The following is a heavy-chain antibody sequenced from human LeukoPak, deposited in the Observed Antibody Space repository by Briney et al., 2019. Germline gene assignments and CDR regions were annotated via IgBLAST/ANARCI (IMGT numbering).Heavy chain of an antibody. CDR1: GFTFSSYG. J-gene: IGHJ4*02. CDR2: IRYDGSNK. Sequence: GGSLRLSCAASGFTFSSYGMHWVRQAPGKGLEWVAFIRYDGSNKYYADSVKGRFTISRDNSKNTLYLQMNSLRAEDTAVYYCAKGHAILTLAQWLVRGIDYWGQGTLVTVSS. CDR3: AKGHAILTLAQWLVRGIDY. V-gene: IGHV3-30*02. D-gene: IGHD6-19*01.